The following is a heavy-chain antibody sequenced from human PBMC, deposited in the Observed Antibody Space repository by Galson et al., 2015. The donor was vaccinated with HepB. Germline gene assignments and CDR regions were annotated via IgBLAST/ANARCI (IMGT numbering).Heavy chain of an antibody. D-gene: IGHD3-10*01. CDR3: ARGSLWFGELLRD. Sequence: ETLFLTCAVYGGSFSGYYWSWIRQPPGKGLEWIGEINHSGSTNYNPSLKSRVTISVDTSKNQFSLKLSSVTAADTAVYYCARGSLWFGELLRDWGQGTLVTVSS. CDR2: INHSGST. CDR1: GGSFSGYY. J-gene: IGHJ4*02. V-gene: IGHV4-34*01.